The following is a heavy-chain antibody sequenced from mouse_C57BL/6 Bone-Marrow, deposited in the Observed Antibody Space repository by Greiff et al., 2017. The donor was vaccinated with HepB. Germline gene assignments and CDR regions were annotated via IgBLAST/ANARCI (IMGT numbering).Heavy chain of an antibody. D-gene: IGHD1-1*01. CDR2: IYWDDDK. Sequence: QVTLKESGPGILQSSQTLSLTCSFSGFSLSTSGMGVSWIRQPSGKGLEWLAHIYWDDDKRYNPSLKSRLTISKDTSRNQVFLKITSVDTADTATYYCARRTTVVAGELTGYFDYWGQGTTLTVSS. V-gene: IGHV8-12*01. J-gene: IGHJ2*01. CDR3: ARRTTVVAGELTGYFDY. CDR1: GFSLSTSGMG.